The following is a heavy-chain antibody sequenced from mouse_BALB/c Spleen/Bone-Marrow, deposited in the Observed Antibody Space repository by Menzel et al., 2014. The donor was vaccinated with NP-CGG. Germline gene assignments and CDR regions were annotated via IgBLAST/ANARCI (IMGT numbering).Heavy chain of an antibody. Sequence: VQRVESGAELMKPGASVKISCKATGYTFSSYWIEWVKPRPGHGLEWIGEILPGSGTTNYNEKFKGKATFTADTSSNTAYMQLSSLTSEDSAVYYCARGTYRYYFDYWGQGTTLTVSS. V-gene: IGHV1-9*01. CDR2: ILPGSGTT. D-gene: IGHD2-14*01. CDR3: ARGTYRYYFDY. CDR1: GYTFSSYW. J-gene: IGHJ2*01.